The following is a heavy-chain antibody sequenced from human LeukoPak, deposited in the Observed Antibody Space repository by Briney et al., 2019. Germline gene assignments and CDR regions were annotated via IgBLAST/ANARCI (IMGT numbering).Heavy chain of an antibody. Sequence: SETLSLTCTVSGGSISSHYWSWIRQSAGKGLEWIGYIYNSGTTDYNPSLKSRVTISVDTSKNQFSLKLTSVTAADTALYYCARARTLYFFDYWGQGILVTVSS. V-gene: IGHV4-59*11. CDR3: ARARTLYFFDY. J-gene: IGHJ4*02. D-gene: IGHD1/OR15-1a*01. CDR2: IYNSGTT. CDR1: GGSISSHY.